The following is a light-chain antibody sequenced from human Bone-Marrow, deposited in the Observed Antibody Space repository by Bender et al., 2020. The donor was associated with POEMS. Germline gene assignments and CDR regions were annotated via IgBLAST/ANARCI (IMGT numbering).Light chain of an antibody. CDR1: SSDVGSYKF. CDR3: CSFGGLGV. V-gene: IGLV2-23*01. J-gene: IGLJ1*01. CDR2: EGT. Sequence: QSALTQPASVSGSPGQSVTISCTGTSSDVGSYKFVSWYQQHPGKAPKLMIYEGTERPSGISARFSGSKSGNTASLTISGLQPEDEADYYCCSFGGLGVFGSGTTVTVL.